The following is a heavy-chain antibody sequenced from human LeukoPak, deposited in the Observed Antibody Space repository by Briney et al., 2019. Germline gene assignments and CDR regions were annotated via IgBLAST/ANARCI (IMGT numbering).Heavy chain of an antibody. D-gene: IGHD3-10*01. V-gene: IGHV1-18*01. CDR2: ISGYNGHT. J-gene: IGHJ6*02. Sequence: GSPLKLSRTPSGYTFTSYGISWVRQAPGPGLECMGWISGYNGHTDYPQQFQGRVTMTTYTSISTAYVELSRLRSDDTAVYYCASCASVRRGNYGMDVWGQGTTVTVSS. CDR3: ASCASVRRGNYGMDV. CDR1: GYTFTSYG.